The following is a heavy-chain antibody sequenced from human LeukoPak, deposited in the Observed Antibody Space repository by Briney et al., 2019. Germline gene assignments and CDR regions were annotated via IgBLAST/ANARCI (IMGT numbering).Heavy chain of an antibody. V-gene: IGHV3-11*01. CDR2: ISSSGSTI. D-gene: IGHD2-2*01. CDR1: GFTFSDYY. J-gene: IGHJ6*02. CDR3: ARDRYLSYCSSTSCSKGVGGSGTYYYYGMDV. Sequence: GGSLRLSCAASGFTFSDYYMSWIRQAPGKGLEWVSYISSSGSTIYYADSVKGRFTISRDNAKNSLYLQMNSLRAEDTAVYYCARDRYLSYCSSTSCSKGVGGSGTYYYYGMDVWGQGTTVTVSS.